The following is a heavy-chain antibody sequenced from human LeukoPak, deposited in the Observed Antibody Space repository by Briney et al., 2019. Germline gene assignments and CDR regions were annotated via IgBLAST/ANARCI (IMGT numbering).Heavy chain of an antibody. CDR2: IKPDGSEI. CDR1: GFSFSSYW. Sequence: GGSLRLSCAASGFSFSSYWMTWVRQAPGKGLEWVANIKPDGSEIYYVDSVKGRFTVSRDNARNSLYLQMNSLRAEDTAVYYCALSMVAAAGDDWGQGTLVTVSS. CDR3: ALSMVAAAGDD. D-gene: IGHD6-13*01. J-gene: IGHJ4*02. V-gene: IGHV3-7*01.